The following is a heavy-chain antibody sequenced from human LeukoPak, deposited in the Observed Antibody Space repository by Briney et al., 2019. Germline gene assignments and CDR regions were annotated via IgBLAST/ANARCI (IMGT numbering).Heavy chain of an antibody. CDR3: ARPEQQLAGSYFDY. Sequence: PSETLSLTCRVSGGSISSYYWNWIRQPAGKGLEWIGRIYISGSTNYNPSLKSRVTISVDTSKNQFSLKLSSVTAADTAVYYCARPEQQLAGSYFDYWGQGTLVTVSS. J-gene: IGHJ4*02. V-gene: IGHV4-4*07. CDR2: IYISGST. D-gene: IGHD6-13*01. CDR1: GGSISSYY.